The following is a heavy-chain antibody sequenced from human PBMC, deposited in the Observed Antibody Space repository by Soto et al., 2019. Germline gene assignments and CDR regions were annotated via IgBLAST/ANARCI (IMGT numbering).Heavy chain of an antibody. CDR3: ARHDDFWSGYRIYYYYGMDV. Sequence: SETLSLTSTVSGGSISSSSYYWGWIRQPPGKGLEWIGSIYYSGSTYYNPSLKSRVTISVDTSKNQFSLKLSSVTAADTAVYYCARHDDFWSGYRIYYYYGMDVWGQGTTVTVSS. V-gene: IGHV4-39*01. CDR1: GGSISSSSYY. J-gene: IGHJ6*02. D-gene: IGHD3-3*01. CDR2: IYYSGST.